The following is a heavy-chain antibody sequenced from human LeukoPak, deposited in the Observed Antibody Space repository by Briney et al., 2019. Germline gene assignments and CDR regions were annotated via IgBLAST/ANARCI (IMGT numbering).Heavy chain of an antibody. CDR3: ARAPYDYGFH. D-gene: IGHD4/OR15-4a*01. CDR2: ISSSSSYI. CDR1: GFTFSNAW. J-gene: IGHJ4*02. Sequence: GGSLRLSCAASGFTFSNAWMSWVRQAPGKGLEWVSSISSSSSYIYYADSVKGRFTISRDNAKNSLYLQMNSLRAEHTAVSYCARAPYDYGFHWGQGNLVTVSS. V-gene: IGHV3-21*01.